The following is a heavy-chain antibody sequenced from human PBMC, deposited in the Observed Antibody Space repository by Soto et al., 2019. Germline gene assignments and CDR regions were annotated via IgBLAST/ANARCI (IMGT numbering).Heavy chain of an antibody. CDR3: TTDRGYLTFDH. J-gene: IGHJ4*02. D-gene: IGHD3-22*01. CDR2: IYSGGST. CDR1: GFTVSSNY. V-gene: IGHV3-66*01. Sequence: PGGSLRLSCAASGFTVSSNYMSWVRQAPGKGLEWVSVIYSGGSTYYADSVKGRFTISRDNSKNTLYLQMNSLRAEDTAVYYCTTDRGYLTFDHWGRGTLVTSPQ.